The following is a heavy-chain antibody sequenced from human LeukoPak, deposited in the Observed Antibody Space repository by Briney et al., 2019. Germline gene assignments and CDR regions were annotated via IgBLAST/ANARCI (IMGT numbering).Heavy chain of an antibody. Sequence: SQTLSLTCVVSGDSVSSKNGAWNWIRQSPSRGLEWLVRTYYRSKWYNDYAESMEGRMTISQDTSKNQYSLHLNSVTPDDTAVYYCARDFGTTGWHTFDYWGQGTLVTVSS. CDR1: GDSVSSKNGA. D-gene: IGHD6-19*01. J-gene: IGHJ4*02. CDR2: TYYRSKWYN. V-gene: IGHV6-1*01. CDR3: ARDFGTTGWHTFDY.